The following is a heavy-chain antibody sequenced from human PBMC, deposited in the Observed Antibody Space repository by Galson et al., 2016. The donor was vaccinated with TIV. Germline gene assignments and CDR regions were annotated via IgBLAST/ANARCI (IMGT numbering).Heavy chain of an antibody. Sequence: SLRLSCAVSGFTFSDYYMTWIRQAPGKGLEWISSISSSSNTSPNYADSVKGRFTISRDSTNNSLYLQMNSLRAEDSAVYYCARNSRGAEYSGTYYFYYFSMDVWGKGTTVTVSS. CDR1: GFTFSDYY. J-gene: IGHJ6*03. CDR2: ISSSSNTSP. V-gene: IGHV3-11*04. CDR3: ARNSRGAEYSGTYYFYYFSMDV. D-gene: IGHD1-26*01.